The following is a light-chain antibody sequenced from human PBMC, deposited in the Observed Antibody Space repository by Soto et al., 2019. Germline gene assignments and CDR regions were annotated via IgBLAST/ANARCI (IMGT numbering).Light chain of an antibody. V-gene: IGLV2-8*01. CDR2: EVN. CDR1: SSDIGGYNS. Sequence: QSVLTQPPSASGSPGQSVTISCTGTSSDIGGYNSVSWYQQHPGKAPKLTIYEVNKRPLGVPERFSGSKSGNTASLTVSGLQADDEADYYCSSSAGTNSFVLFGGGTKVTVL. J-gene: IGLJ3*02. CDR3: SSSAGTNSFVL.